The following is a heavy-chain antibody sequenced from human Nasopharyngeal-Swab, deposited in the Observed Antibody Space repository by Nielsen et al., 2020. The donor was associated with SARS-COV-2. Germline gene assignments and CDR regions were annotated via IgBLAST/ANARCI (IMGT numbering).Heavy chain of an antibody. V-gene: IGHV3-74*01. CDR2: IDSDGGGT. J-gene: IGHJ4*02. CDR3: ARSSRSPWLALSY. Sequence: GGSLRLSCATSGFTFSNYWMHWVRQAPGKGLVWVSHIDSDGGGTFYADSVKGRFTISRDNAENTVYLQMNSLRDEDTAVYYCARSSRSPWLALSYWGQGTLVTVSA. CDR1: GFTFSNYW. D-gene: IGHD6-19*01.